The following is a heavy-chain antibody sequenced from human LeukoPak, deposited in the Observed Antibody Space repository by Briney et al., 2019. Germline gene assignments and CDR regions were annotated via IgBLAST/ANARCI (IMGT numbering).Heavy chain of an antibody. Sequence: PSQTLSLTCTVSGGSISSGSYYWSWIRQPAGKGLEWIGRIYTSGSTNYNPSLKSRVTISVDTSKNQFSLNLSSVTAADTAVYYCAREDAYYDSSNWFDPWGQGTLVTVSS. J-gene: IGHJ5*02. CDR2: IYTSGST. D-gene: IGHD3-22*01. CDR1: GGSISSGSYY. V-gene: IGHV4-61*02. CDR3: AREDAYYDSSNWFDP.